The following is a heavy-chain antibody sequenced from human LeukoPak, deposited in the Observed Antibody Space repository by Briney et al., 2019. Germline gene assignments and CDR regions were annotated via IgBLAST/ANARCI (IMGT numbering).Heavy chain of an antibody. CDR2: ISYDGTNK. Sequence: GESLRLSCAASGFTFSNYVIHWVRQAPGKGLEWLAAISYDGTNKYYADTVKGRFTISRDHSQSTVDLQMNTLRGADTAVYYCVRSPTYYNMDVWGKGTTVTVSS. CDR1: GFTFSNYV. CDR3: VRSPTYYNMDV. V-gene: IGHV3-30*03. J-gene: IGHJ6*03.